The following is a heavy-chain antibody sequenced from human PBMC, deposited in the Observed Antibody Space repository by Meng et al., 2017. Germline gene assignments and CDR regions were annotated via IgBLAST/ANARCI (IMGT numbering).Heavy chain of an antibody. CDR3: AKDSVRYCSGGSCYSIRT. J-gene: IGHJ4*02. D-gene: IGHD2-15*01. V-gene: IGHV3-9*01. CDR1: GFTFDDYA. Sequence: SLKISCAASGFTFDDYAMHWVRQAPGKGLEWVSGISWNSGSIGYADSVKGRFTISRDNAKNSPYLQMNSLRAEDTALYYCAKDSVRYCSGGSCYSIRTWGQGTLVTVSS. CDR2: ISWNSGSI.